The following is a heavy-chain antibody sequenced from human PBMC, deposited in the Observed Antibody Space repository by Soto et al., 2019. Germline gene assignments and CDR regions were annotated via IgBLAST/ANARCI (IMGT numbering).Heavy chain of an antibody. Sequence: GGSLRLSCAASGFTFSSYAMHWVLQAPGKGLEWVAVISYDGSNKYYADSVKGRFTISRDTSKKRLYRQMNTLRAEDTAVYYCARMWGSKGFDYGGQGTLVTVP. D-gene: IGHD1-26*01. CDR1: GFTFSSYA. CDR2: ISYDGSNK. CDR3: ARMWGSKGFDY. J-gene: IGHJ4*02. V-gene: IGHV3-30-3*01.